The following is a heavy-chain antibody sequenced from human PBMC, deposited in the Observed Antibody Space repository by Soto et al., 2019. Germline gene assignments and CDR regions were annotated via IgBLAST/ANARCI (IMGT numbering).Heavy chain of an antibody. Sequence: QVQLVQSGAEVKKPGASVKVSCKASGYTFTSYAMHWVRQAPGQRLEWMGWINAGNGNTKYSQKFQGRVTITRDTSASTAYMELSSLRSEDTAVYYCARVPLHYYGSGQSHAFDIWGQGTMVTVSS. V-gene: IGHV1-3*01. CDR3: ARVPLHYYGSGQSHAFDI. D-gene: IGHD3-10*01. CDR2: INAGNGNT. J-gene: IGHJ3*02. CDR1: GYTFTSYA.